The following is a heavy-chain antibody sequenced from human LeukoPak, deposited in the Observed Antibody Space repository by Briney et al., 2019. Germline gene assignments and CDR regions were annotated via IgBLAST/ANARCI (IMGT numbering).Heavy chain of an antibody. V-gene: IGHV4-59*01. CDR2: IYYSGST. D-gene: IGHD5-12*01. Sequence: PSETLSLTCTVSGGSISSYYWSWIRQPPGKGLEWIGYIYYSGSTNYNPSLKSRVTISVDTSKNQFSLKLSSVTAADTAVYYCASFHSGYDGNYASDIWGQGTMVTVSS. CDR1: GGSISSYY. J-gene: IGHJ3*02. CDR3: ASFHSGYDGNYASDI.